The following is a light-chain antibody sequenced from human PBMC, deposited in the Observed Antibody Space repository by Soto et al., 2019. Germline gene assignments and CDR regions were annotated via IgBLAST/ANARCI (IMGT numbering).Light chain of an antibody. J-gene: IGKJ5*01. CDR2: GAS. CDR1: QSVSSSY. CDR3: QQYGSSPPIT. V-gene: IGKV3-20*01. Sequence: EIVLTQSPGTLSLSPGERATLSCRASQSVSSSYLAWYQQKPGQAPRLLIYGASSRATGIPDRFSGSGSGTDFPLTLSSLEPEGFAVYYCQQYGSSPPITVGQGTRLEIK.